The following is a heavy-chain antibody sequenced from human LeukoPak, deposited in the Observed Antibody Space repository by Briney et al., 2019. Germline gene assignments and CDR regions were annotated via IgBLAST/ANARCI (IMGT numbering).Heavy chain of an antibody. Sequence: GGSLRLSCEASGFTLTDNWMSWVRQAPGKGLVWVSHINGDGSTTSYADSVKGRFTISRDNAKNTVYLQMNSLRAEDTAVYYCAKGGSSSPRSTFDYWGQGTLLTVSS. CDR1: GFTLTDNW. CDR3: AKGGSSSPRSTFDY. CDR2: INGDGSTT. D-gene: IGHD6-13*01. J-gene: IGHJ4*02. V-gene: IGHV3-74*01.